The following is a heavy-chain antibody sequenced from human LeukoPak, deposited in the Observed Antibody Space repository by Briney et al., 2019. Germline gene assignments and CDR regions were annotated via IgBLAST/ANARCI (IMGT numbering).Heavy chain of an antibody. CDR1: GFTFDDYA. J-gene: IGHJ3*02. CDR2: ITWNSGSI. V-gene: IGHV3-9*01. D-gene: IGHD3-22*01. Sequence: PGGSLRLSCAASGFTFDDYAMHWVRQAPGQGLEWVSGITWNSGSIEYADSVKGRFTISRDNAKNSLYLQMNSLRAEDTALYYCARGKGYYYDSSGHDAYDIWGQGTMVTVSS. CDR3: ARGKGYYYDSSGHDAYDI.